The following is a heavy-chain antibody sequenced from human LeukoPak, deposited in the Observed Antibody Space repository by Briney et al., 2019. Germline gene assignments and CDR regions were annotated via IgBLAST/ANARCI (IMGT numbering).Heavy chain of an antibody. D-gene: IGHD6-13*01. Sequence: SVKVSCKASGGTFSSYAISWVRQAPGQGLKWMGGIIPIFGTANYAQKFQGRVTITADKSTSTAYMELSSLRSEDTAVYYCARGALWQQLVRDWFDPWGQGTLVTVSS. CDR3: ARGALWQQLVRDWFDP. CDR1: GGTFSSYA. CDR2: IIPIFGTA. J-gene: IGHJ5*02. V-gene: IGHV1-69*06.